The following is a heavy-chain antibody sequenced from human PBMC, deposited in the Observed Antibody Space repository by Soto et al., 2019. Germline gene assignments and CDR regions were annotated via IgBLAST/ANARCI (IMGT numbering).Heavy chain of an antibody. V-gene: IGHV4-39*01. J-gene: IGHJ4*02. CDR1: GGSISSSSYY. CDR3: ARQGAPLSHYDY. CDR2: IYYSGST. D-gene: IGHD1-26*01. Sequence: SETLSLTCTVSGGSISSSSYYWGWIRQPPGKGLEWIGSIYYSGSTYYNPSLKSRVTISVDTSKNQFSLKLSSVTAADTAVYYCARQGAPLSHYDYWGQGTLVTSPQ.